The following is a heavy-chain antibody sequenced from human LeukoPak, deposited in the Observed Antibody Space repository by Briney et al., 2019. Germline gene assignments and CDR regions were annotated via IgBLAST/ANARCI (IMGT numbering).Heavy chain of an antibody. CDR3: ARIISYGGSDGFDL. D-gene: IGHD1-26*01. V-gene: IGHV1-2*02. CDR2: ISPNSGDT. Sequence: ASVKVSCKASGYTFTGYYIHWVRQAPGQGLEWMGWISPNSGDTDYAQKFQGRVTTTRDTPISTVYMALSSLRSDDTAMYYCARIISYGGSDGFDLWGQGTMVTVSS. CDR1: GYTFTGYY. J-gene: IGHJ3*01.